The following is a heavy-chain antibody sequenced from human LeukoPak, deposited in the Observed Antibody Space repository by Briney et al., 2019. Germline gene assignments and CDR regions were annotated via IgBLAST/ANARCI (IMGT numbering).Heavy chain of an antibody. D-gene: IGHD6-19*01. CDR3: ARGSGHYYYYMDV. J-gene: IGHJ6*03. V-gene: IGHV3-7*04. Sequence: GGSLRLSCAASGFTFSSYWMSWVRQAPGKGLEWVANIKQDGSEKYYVDSVKGRFAISRGNAKNSLYLQMNSLRAEDTAVYYCARGSGHYYYYMDVWGKGTTVTVSS. CDR1: GFTFSSYW. CDR2: IKQDGSEK.